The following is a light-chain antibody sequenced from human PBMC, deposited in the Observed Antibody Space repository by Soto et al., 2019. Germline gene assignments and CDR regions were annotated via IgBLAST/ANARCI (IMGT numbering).Light chain of an antibody. CDR1: QSVLYSSNNRNY. V-gene: IGKV4-1*01. CDR3: QQYYSTPLT. J-gene: IGKJ4*01. CDR2: WAS. Sequence: DIVMTQSPDSLAVSLGERATINYKSSQSVLYSSNNRNYLAWYQQKPGQPPKLLIYWASTRESGVPDRFSGSGSGTDFTLTIRSLQAEDVAVYYCQQYYSTPLTFGGGTKVEIK.